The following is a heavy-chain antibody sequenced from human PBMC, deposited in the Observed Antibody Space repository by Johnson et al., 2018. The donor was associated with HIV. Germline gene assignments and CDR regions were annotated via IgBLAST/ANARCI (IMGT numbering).Heavy chain of an antibody. CDR3: AKVRRMDAFDI. CDR1: GFTFSSYG. V-gene: IGHV3-30*18. Sequence: QVQLVESGGGVVQPGRSLRLSCAASGFTFSSYGMHWVRQAPGTGLEWVAVISYDGANTYYADSVKGRFTISRDNSKNTLYLQMNSLRAEDTAVYYCAKVRRMDAFDIWGQGTMVTVSS. D-gene: IGHD2/OR15-2a*01. CDR2: ISYDGANT. J-gene: IGHJ3*02.